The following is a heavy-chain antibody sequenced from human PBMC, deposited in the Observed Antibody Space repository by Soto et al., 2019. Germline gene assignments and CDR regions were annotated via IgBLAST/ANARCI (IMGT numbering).Heavy chain of an antibody. D-gene: IGHD2-2*01. CDR2: IYYSGST. Sequence: QVQLQESGPGLVKPSQTLSLTCTVSGGSISSGDYYWSWIRQPPGKGLEWIGYIYYSGSTYYNPSLKSRVTISVDTSKNQFSLKLSSVTAADTAVYYCATIVFRGYCSSTSCYHFDYWGQGTLVTVSS. J-gene: IGHJ4*02. CDR1: GGSISSGDYY. CDR3: ATIVFRGYCSSTSCYHFDY. V-gene: IGHV4-30-4*01.